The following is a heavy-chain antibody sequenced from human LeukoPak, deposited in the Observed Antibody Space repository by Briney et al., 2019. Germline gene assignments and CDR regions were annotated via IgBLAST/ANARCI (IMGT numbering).Heavy chain of an antibody. V-gene: IGHV4-4*09. J-gene: IGHJ5*02. CDR1: GGSISSYY. CDR3: ARTDYGGNSIWFDP. Sequence: SETPSLTCTVSGGSISSYYWGWIRQPPGKGLEWIGYIYTSGSTNYNPSLRSRVTISVDTSKNQFSLKLSSVTAADTAVYYCARTDYGGNSIWFDPWGQGTLVTVSS. D-gene: IGHD4-23*01. CDR2: IYTSGST.